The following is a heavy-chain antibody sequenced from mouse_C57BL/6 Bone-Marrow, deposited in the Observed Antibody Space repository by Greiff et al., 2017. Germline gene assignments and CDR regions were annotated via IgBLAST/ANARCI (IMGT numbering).Heavy chain of an antibody. D-gene: IGHD2-4*01. CDR1: GSTFATYP. CDR3: ARGVNYGGYYLDD. Sequence: QVQLQQSGAELVKPGASVMMSCKASGSTFATYPIGSMKQNHGKSLAWIGNFHPSNDDTMYNEEFKGKAILTVEKSSSTVYWELSRLISDGSAGYYCARGVNYGGYYLDDWGQVSTLT. V-gene: IGHV1-47*01. CDR2: FHPSNDDT. J-gene: IGHJ2*01.